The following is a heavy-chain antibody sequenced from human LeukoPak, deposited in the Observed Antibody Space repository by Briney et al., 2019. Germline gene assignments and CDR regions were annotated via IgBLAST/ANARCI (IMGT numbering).Heavy chain of an antibody. CDR3: ARHETPAMAYYFDY. J-gene: IGHJ4*02. Sequence: PSETLSLTCTVSGGSVSSGSYYWGWIRQPPGKGLEWIGSIYYSGSTYYNPSLKSRVTISVDTSKNQFSLKLSSVTAADTAVYCCARHETPAMAYYFDYWGQGTLVTVSS. D-gene: IGHD5-18*01. CDR1: GGSVSSGSYY. V-gene: IGHV4-39*01. CDR2: IYYSGST.